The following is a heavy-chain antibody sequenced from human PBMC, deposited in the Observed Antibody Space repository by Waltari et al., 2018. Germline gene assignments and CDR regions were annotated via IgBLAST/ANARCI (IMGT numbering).Heavy chain of an antibody. CDR3: TRGGRDSSWYWRD. CDR1: GRSFGNKW. J-gene: IGHJ4*02. CDR2: IKQDGSEK. Sequence: EVQLVESGGGLAQPGGSLRLAGAAAGRSFGNKWMTWVRQASGKGPEWVANIKQDGSEKYYMDSVKGRFTISRDNAKNSLYLQMNNLRVEDTAVYYCTRGGRDSSWYWRDWGQGTLVTVSS. V-gene: IGHV3-7*01. D-gene: IGHD6-13*01.